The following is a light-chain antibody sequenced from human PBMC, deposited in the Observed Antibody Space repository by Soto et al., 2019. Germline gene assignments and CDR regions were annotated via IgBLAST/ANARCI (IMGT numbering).Light chain of an antibody. J-gene: IGLJ2*01. CDR2: EVT. CDR3: CSYAGRDIFVL. CDR1: SSDIGAYKH. V-gene: IGLV2-11*01. Sequence: QSALTQPRSVSGSPGQSVTISCTGSSSDIGAYKHVSWYQQHPGKAPKLLIYEVTKRPSGVPDRFSGSKSDNTASLTISGLQGDDEADYYCCSYAGRDIFVLFGGGTQLTVL.